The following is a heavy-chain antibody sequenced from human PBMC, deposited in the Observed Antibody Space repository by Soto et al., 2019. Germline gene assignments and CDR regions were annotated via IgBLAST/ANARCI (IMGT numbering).Heavy chain of an antibody. D-gene: IGHD1-26*01. V-gene: IGHV1-69*13. CDR3: ARDPLFSRSYYPRYYFHY. CDR2: IIPIFGTA. CDR1: GGTFSRYG. Sequence: GASVKVSCKACGGTFSRYGISWVRQAPGQGLERMGGIIPIFGTANYAQKFQGRVTITADESTSTAYMELSSLRSEDTAVYYFARDPLFSRSYYPRYYFHYWGQATLVTVSS. J-gene: IGHJ4*02.